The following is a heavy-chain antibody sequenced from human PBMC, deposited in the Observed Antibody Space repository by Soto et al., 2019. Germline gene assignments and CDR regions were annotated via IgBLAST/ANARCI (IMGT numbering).Heavy chain of an antibody. CDR3: ARSEKMATIPNFDY. V-gene: IGHV4-39*07. Sequence: SETLSLTCTVSGGSISSSSYYWGWIRQPPGKGLEWIGSIYYSGSTNYNPSLKSRVTISVDTSKNQFSLKLSSVTAADTAVYYCARSEKMATIPNFDYWGQGTLVTVSS. CDR1: GGSISSSSYY. D-gene: IGHD5-12*01. J-gene: IGHJ4*02. CDR2: IYYSGST.